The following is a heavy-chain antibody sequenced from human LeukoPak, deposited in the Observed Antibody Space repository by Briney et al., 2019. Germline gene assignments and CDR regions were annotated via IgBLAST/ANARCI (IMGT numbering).Heavy chain of an antibody. CDR1: GYTFTSYD. V-gene: IGHV1-8*02. Sequence: GASVKVSCKASGYTFTSYDINWVRQAPGQGLEWMGWMNPNSGSTGYAQKFQGRVTMTRNASISTAYMELIRLRSEDTAVYYCARDYSISRCDHWGEGTMVTVSS. D-gene: IGHD4-11*01. CDR3: ARDYSISRCDH. J-gene: IGHJ5*02. CDR2: MNPNSGST.